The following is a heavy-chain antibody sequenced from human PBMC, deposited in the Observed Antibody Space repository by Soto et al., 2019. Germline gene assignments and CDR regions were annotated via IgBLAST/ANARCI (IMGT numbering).Heavy chain of an antibody. D-gene: IGHD7-27*01. CDR2: IYKSGLA. V-gene: IGHV4-39*01. CDR3: ARPLSAHWAFAV. J-gene: IGHJ3*01. Sequence: SETLSLTCTVSGDSMAISDFLWGWLRQPPGKGLEWIGGIYKSGLADYNPSLRRRASVSVDTSRNQLFLNLTSMTAADTAIYYCARPLSAHWAFAVWGKGKLVTV. CDR1: GDSMAISDFL.